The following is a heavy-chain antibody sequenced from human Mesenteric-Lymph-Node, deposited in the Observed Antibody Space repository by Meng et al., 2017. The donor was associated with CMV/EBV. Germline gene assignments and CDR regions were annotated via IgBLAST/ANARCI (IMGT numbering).Heavy chain of an antibody. Sequence: GESPKISCAASGFAFRRYAMHWVRQAPGKGLEWVAFISYDGSNTYYTDSVKGRFTLSRDNSKSTLYLQMSSLRPGDTAVYYCARDRDTSGWYSTYHYYAMDVWGQGTTVTVSS. V-gene: IGHV3-30-3*01. CDR2: ISYDGSNT. J-gene: IGHJ6*02. CDR3: ARDRDTSGWYSTYHYYAMDV. CDR1: GFAFRRYA. D-gene: IGHD6-19*01.